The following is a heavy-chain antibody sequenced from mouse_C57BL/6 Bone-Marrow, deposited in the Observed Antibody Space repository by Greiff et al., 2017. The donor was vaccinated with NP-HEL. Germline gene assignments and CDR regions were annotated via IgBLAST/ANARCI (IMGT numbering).Heavy chain of an antibody. CDR3: AREVMVTGFAY. Sequence: QVQLQQPGAELVKPGASVKLSCKASGYTFTSYWMHWVKQRPGQGLEWIGMIHPNSGSTNYNEKFKSKATLTVDKSSSTAYMQLSSLTSEDSAVYYCAREVMVTGFAYWGQGTLVTVSA. D-gene: IGHD2-2*01. CDR2: IHPNSGST. CDR1: GYTFTSYW. J-gene: IGHJ3*01. V-gene: IGHV1-64*01.